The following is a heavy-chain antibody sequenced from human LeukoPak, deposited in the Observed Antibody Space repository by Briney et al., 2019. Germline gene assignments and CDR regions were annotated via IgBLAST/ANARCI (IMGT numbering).Heavy chain of an antibody. J-gene: IGHJ4*02. CDR3: ARGPPLEMATTFDY. CDR1: GYTFTSYD. V-gene: IGHV1-46*01. D-gene: IGHD5-24*01. CDR2: INPSGGST. Sequence: GASVKVSCKASGYTFTSYDINWVRQATGQGLEWMGIINPSGGSTSYAQKFQGRVTMTRDTSTSTVYMELSGLRSEDTAVYYCARGPPLEMATTFDYWGQGTLVTVSS.